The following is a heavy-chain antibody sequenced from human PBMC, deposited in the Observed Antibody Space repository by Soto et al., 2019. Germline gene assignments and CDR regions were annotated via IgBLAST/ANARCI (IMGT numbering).Heavy chain of an antibody. V-gene: IGHV3-48*02. CDR1: GFTFSSYS. D-gene: IGHD6-19*01. Sequence: GGSLRLSCAASGFTFSSYSMNWVRQAPGKGLEWVSYISSSSSTIYYADSVKGRFTISRDNAKNSLYLQMNSLRDEDTAVYYCARGGERSSGWYRPEEPFDAFDIWGQGTMVTVSS. J-gene: IGHJ3*02. CDR2: ISSSSSTI. CDR3: ARGGERSSGWYRPEEPFDAFDI.